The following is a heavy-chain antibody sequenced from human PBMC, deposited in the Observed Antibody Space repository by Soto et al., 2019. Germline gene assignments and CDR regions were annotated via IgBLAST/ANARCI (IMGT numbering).Heavy chain of an antibody. CDR2: ISYDGSNN. Sequence: QVQLVESGGGVVQPGRSLRLSCAAYGFTFSSYAMHWVRQAPGQGLEWVAVISYDGSNNYYADSVKGRFTISRDNSKNTLYLQMNSLRAEDTAVYYCARVGVDYWGQGTLVTVSS. D-gene: IGHD1-26*01. CDR1: GFTFSSYA. V-gene: IGHV3-30-3*01. J-gene: IGHJ4*02. CDR3: ARVGVDY.